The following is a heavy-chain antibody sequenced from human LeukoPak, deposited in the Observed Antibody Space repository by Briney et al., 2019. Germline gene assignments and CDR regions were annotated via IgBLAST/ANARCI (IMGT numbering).Heavy chain of an antibody. CDR2: ISYDGSNK. V-gene: IGHV3-30-3*01. D-gene: IGHD4-17*01. J-gene: IGHJ4*02. CDR1: GFTFSSYA. Sequence: GGSLRLSCAASGFTFSSYAMHWVRQAPGKGLEWVAVISYDGSNKYYADSVKGRFTISRDNSKNTLYLQMNSLRAEDTAVYYCARDRSPYSGYGDLVGYWGQGTLVTVSP. CDR3: ARDRSPYSGYGDLVGY.